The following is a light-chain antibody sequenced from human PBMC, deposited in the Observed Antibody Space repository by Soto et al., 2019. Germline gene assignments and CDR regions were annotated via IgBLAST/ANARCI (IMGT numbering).Light chain of an antibody. CDR1: GTDVGQYNY. CDR2: EVS. Sequence: QSALTQPPSASGSPGQSVTISCTGAGTDVGQYNYVSWYQQHPGKAPKLMIYEVSNRPAGVSNRFSGSKSGNTASLTISGLQAEDEADYYCSSYTSSSTPYVFGTGTKLTVL. CDR3: SSYTSSSTPYV. J-gene: IGLJ1*01. V-gene: IGLV2-14*01.